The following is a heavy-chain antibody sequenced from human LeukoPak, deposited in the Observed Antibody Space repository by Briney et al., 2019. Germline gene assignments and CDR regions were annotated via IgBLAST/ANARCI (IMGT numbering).Heavy chain of an antibody. CDR1: GFTFSGSP. CDR2: IRTKATSYDA. D-gene: IGHD2-15*01. CDR3: AVVAATPGPYYFDY. Sequence: GGSLRLSCAASGFTFSGSPMHWVRQASGKGLEWVGRIRTKATSYDAAYAASVKGRFTISRDDSKNTAYLQMNSLKTEDTAMYYCAVVAATPGPYYFDYWGQGTLVTVSS. J-gene: IGHJ4*02. V-gene: IGHV3-73*01.